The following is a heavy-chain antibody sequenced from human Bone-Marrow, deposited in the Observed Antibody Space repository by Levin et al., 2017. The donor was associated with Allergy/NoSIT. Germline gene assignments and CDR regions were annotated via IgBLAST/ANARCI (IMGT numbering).Heavy chain of an antibody. CDR2: SDPEDGET. J-gene: IGHJ3*02. CDR1: GDTITDIS. CDR3: AADSLQLIGAFDI. V-gene: IGHV1-24*01. Sequence: GESLKISCKFSGDTITDISIHWVRQAPGQGLEWLGGSDPEDGETSHAEKFQGRLTLTEDTSTDTAYMDLTNLASDDTAVYYCAADSLQLIGAFDIWGLGTLVTVSS. D-gene: IGHD6-19*01.